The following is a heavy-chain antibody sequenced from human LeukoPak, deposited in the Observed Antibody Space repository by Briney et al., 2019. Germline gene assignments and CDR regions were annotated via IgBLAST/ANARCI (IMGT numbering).Heavy chain of an antibody. CDR2: ISAYNGNT. V-gene: IGHV1-18*01. J-gene: IGHJ4*02. Sequence: ASVKVSCKASGYTFTSYGISWVRQAPGEGLEWMGWISAYNGNTNYAQKLQGRVTMTTDTSTSTAYMELRSLRSDDTAVYYCARDGHDFWSGYFYYWGQGTLVTVSS. CDR1: GYTFTSYG. CDR3: ARDGHDFWSGYFYY. D-gene: IGHD3-3*01.